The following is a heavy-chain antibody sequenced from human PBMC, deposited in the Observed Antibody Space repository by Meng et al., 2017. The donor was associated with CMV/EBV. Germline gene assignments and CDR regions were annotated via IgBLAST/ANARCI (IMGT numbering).Heavy chain of an antibody. CDR2: IYYSGST. CDR3: AREGNYYGSGSYYAY. Sequence: QESGPGLVKPSETLSLTCTVSGGSISSSSYYWGWIRQPPGKGLEWIGSIYYSGSTYYNPSLKSRVTISVDTSKNQFSLKLSSVTAADTAVYYCAREGNYYGSGSYYAYWGQGTLVTVSS. CDR1: GGSISSSSYY. D-gene: IGHD3-10*01. J-gene: IGHJ4*02. V-gene: IGHV4-39*07.